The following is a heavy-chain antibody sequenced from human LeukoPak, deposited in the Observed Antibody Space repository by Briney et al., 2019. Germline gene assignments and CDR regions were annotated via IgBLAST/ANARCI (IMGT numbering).Heavy chain of an antibody. CDR1: GGSISSYY. CDR3: AREGYYGSGSYYDY. V-gene: IGHV4-4*07. Sequence: SETLSLTCTVSGGSISSYYWSWIRQPAGKGLEWIGRIYTSGSTNYNPSLKSRVTISVDTSKNQFSLKLSSVTAADTAVYYCAREGYYGSGSYYDYWGQGTLVTVSS. J-gene: IGHJ4*02. D-gene: IGHD3-10*01. CDR2: IYTSGST.